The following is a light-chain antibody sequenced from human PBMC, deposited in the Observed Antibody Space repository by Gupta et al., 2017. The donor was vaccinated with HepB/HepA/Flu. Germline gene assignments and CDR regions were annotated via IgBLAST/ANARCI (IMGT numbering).Light chain of an antibody. CDR1: SDHSSFA. Sequence: QLVLTQSPSASASLGASVKLTCTLSSDHSSFAIAGHQQQPETGPPFLMLVNKDGTHNKGDGIPDRVSAARSGDAPSPNSSSLQSEEDASDYCPNWGTGMQVFGGGTKLTVL. CDR3: PNWGTGMQV. CDR2: VNKDGTH. J-gene: IGLJ3*02. V-gene: IGLV4-69*01.